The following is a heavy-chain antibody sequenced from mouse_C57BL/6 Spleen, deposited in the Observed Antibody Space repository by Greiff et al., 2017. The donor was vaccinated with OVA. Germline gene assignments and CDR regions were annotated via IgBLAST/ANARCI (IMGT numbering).Heavy chain of an antibody. V-gene: IGHV1-82*01. D-gene: IGHD2-3*01. J-gene: IGHJ2*01. Sequence: VQLQQSGPELVKPGASVKISCKASGYAFSSSWMNWVKQRPGKGLEWIGRIYPGDGDTNYNGKFKGKATLTADKSSSTAYMQLSSLTSEDSAVYFCARDGLLYYFDDWGQGTTLTVSS. CDR2: IYPGDGDT. CDR1: GYAFSSSW. CDR3: ARDGLLYYFDD.